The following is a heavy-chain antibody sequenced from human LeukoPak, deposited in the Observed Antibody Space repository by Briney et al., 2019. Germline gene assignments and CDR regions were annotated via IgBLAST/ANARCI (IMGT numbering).Heavy chain of an antibody. CDR3: ARAGRYCSSTSCKRFDP. J-gene: IGHJ5*02. V-gene: IGHV4-59*01. CDR1: GGSISSYY. Sequence: PETLSLTCTVSGGSISSYYWSWIRQPPGKGLEWIGYIYYSGSTNYNPSLKSRVTISVDTSKNQFSLKLSSVTAADTAVYYCARAGRYCSSTSCKRFDPWGQGTLVTVSS. D-gene: IGHD2-2*01. CDR2: IYYSGST.